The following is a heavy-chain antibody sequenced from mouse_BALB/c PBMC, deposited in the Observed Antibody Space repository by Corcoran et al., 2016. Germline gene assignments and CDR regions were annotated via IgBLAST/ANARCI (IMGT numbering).Heavy chain of an antibody. D-gene: IGHD3-1*01. CDR1: GYTFTDYN. Sequence: EVLLQQSGPELVKPGASVKIPCTASGYTFTDYNMDWVKQSPGKSLEWIGDINPNNGGTIYNQKFKGKATLTVDKSSSTAYMELRSLTSEDTAVYYCARGEYTGRLAYWGQGTLVTVSA. V-gene: IGHV1-18*01. J-gene: IGHJ3*01. CDR3: ARGEYTGRLAY. CDR2: INPNNGGT.